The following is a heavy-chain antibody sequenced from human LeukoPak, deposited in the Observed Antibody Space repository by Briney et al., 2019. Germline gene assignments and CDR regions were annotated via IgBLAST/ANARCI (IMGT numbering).Heavy chain of an antibody. J-gene: IGHJ5*02. CDR2: ISGSGGST. Sequence: GGSLRLSCAASEFTFSSYAMSWVRQAPGKGLEWVSAISGSGGSTYYADSLKGRFTISRDNSKNTLYLQMNSLRAEDTAVYYCAHPTEYSSSWYGNWFDPWGQGTLVTVSS. V-gene: IGHV3-23*01. CDR1: EFTFSSYA. CDR3: AHPTEYSSSWYGNWFDP. D-gene: IGHD6-13*01.